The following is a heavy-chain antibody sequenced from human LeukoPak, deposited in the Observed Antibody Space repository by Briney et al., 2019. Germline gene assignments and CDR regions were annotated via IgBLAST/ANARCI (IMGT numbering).Heavy chain of an antibody. CDR1: GFTFSNAW. Sequence: GGSLRLSCAASGFTFSNAWMSWVRQAPGKGLEWVSYISSSSSTIYYADSVKGRFTISRDNAKNTLYLQMNSLRAEDTAVYYCARESYDFWSGYYFMQNWFDPWGQGTLVTVSS. CDR2: ISSSSSTI. J-gene: IGHJ5*02. V-gene: IGHV3-48*04. CDR3: ARESYDFWSGYYFMQNWFDP. D-gene: IGHD3-3*01.